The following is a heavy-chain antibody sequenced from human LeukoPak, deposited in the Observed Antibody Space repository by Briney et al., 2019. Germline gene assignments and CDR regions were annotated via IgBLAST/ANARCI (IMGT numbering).Heavy chain of an antibody. CDR3: ARDSYMAAADTWFDP. D-gene: IGHD6-13*01. Sequence: GASVKVSCKASGYTFTTYAIHWVRQAPGQRLEWMGWINSAYGNTKYSQKFQGRVAITSDTSTTSAYMGVHSLTSEDTAIYYCARDSYMAAADTWFDPWGQGTLVTVSS. V-gene: IGHV1-3*01. J-gene: IGHJ5*02. CDR1: GYTFTTYA. CDR2: INSAYGNT.